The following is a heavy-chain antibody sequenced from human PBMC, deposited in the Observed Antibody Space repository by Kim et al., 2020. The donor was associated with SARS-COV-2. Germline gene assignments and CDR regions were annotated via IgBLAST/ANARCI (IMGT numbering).Heavy chain of an antibody. D-gene: IGHD3-16*01. CDR2: ISYDGSNK. CDR3: ARDLKGYRGIGYMDV. CDR1: GFTFSSYA. Sequence: GGSLRLSCAASGFTFSSYAMHWVRQAPGKGLEWVAVISYDGSNKYYADSVKGRFTISRDNSKNTLYLQMNSLRAEDTAVYYCARDLKGYRGIGYMDVWG. J-gene: IGHJ6*03. V-gene: IGHV3-30*04.